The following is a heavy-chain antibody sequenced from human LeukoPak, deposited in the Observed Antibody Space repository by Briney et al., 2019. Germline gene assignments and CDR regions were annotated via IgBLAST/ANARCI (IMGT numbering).Heavy chain of an antibody. CDR1: GYPFSNYG. CDR3: AREQRNNWNDKKSRRYAFDI. Sequence: GASVKVSCKASGYPFSNYGISWPRQAPGQRLEWMGGIIPIFGTADYAQKFQGRVTITADESTSTAYMELSSLRSEDTAVYYCAREQRNNWNDKKSRRYAFDIWGQGTMVTVSS. D-gene: IGHD1-20*01. J-gene: IGHJ3*02. CDR2: IIPIFGTA. V-gene: IGHV1-69*13.